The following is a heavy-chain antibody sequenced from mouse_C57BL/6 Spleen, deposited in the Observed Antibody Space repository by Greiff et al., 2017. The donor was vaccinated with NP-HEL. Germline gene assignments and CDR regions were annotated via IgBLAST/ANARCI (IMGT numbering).Heavy chain of an antibody. Sequence: EVQGVESGGGLVKPGGSLKLSCAASGFTFSSYAMSWVRQTPEKRLEWVATISDGGSYTYYPDNVKGRFTISRDDAKNNLYLQMSHLKSEDTAMYYCARGPYYAPFAYWGQGTLVTVSA. J-gene: IGHJ3*01. CDR1: GFTFSSYA. V-gene: IGHV5-4*01. CDR3: ARGPYYAPFAY. D-gene: IGHD2-10*01. CDR2: ISDGGSYT.